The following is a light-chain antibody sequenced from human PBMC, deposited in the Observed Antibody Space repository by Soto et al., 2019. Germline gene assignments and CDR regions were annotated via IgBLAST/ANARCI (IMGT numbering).Light chain of an antibody. J-gene: IGKJ4*01. CDR1: QRVSSSY. CDR3: PGYPTS. V-gene: IGKV3-20*01. Sequence: EIVLTQSPGTLSLSPGERATLSCRASQRVSSSYLAWYQQKPGEAPSQLIYGASSRATGIPDRLSGSGSVTDFTLTITRLEPEDLVGYYCPGYPTSFGGGTRVEIK. CDR2: GAS.